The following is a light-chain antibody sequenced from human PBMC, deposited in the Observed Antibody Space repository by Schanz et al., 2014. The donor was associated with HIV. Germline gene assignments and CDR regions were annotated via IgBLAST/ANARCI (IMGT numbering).Light chain of an antibody. V-gene: IGKV3-11*01. J-gene: IGKJ4*01. CDR2: DTS. CDR3: QYFGNSGGT. CDR1: QSVSRF. Sequence: EIVLTQSPATLSLSPGERATLSCRASQSVSRFLAWYQQKPGQAPRLLIYDTSNRATGIPARFSGSGSGTDFTLTISRLEPEDFAVYYCQYFGNSGGTFGGGTKVEIK.